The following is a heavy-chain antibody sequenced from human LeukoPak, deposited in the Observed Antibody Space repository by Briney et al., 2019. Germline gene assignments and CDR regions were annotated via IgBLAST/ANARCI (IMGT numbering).Heavy chain of an antibody. CDR3: ARQRDGYNYGRFDY. CDR1: GGSISSYY. J-gene: IGHJ4*02. Sequence: SETLSLTCTVSGGSISSYYWSWIRQTPGKGLEWIGYIYYNGSTNYNPSLKSRVTISVDTSKNQFSLKLSPVTAADTAVYYCARQRDGYNYGRFDYWGQGTLVTVSS. V-gene: IGHV4-59*08. CDR2: IYYNGST. D-gene: IGHD5-24*01.